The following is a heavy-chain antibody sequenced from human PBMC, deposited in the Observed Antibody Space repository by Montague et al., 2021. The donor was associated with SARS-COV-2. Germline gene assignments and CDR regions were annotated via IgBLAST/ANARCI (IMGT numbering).Heavy chain of an antibody. Sequence: SETLSLTCSVSGGSISTYYWSWIRQPPGKGLEWIGYIYYSGSTNYNPSLKGRVTISIDTSKNQLSLELSSVTAADMAVYYCASPGGYCTGGSCYYVYWGQGTLVTVSS. J-gene: IGHJ4*02. V-gene: IGHV4-59*01. D-gene: IGHD2-15*01. CDR2: IYYSGST. CDR1: GGSISTYY. CDR3: ASPGGYCTGGSCYYVY.